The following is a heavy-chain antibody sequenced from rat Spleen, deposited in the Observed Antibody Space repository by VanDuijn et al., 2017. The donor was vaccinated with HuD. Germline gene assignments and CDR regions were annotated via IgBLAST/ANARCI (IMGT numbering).Heavy chain of an antibody. V-gene: IGHV2-13*01. CDR2: IWAGGGT. D-gene: IGHD1-4*01. J-gene: IGHJ2*01. CDR1: GFSLTNYH. CDR3: ARAGYHFDY. Sequence: QVQLKESGPGLVQPSQTLSLTCTVSGFSLTNYHISWVRQPPGKSLLWMGTIWAGGGTNYNSAVQSRLSISRDTSKSQVFLRMNSLQTEDTATYYCARAGYHFDYWGQGVMVTVSP.